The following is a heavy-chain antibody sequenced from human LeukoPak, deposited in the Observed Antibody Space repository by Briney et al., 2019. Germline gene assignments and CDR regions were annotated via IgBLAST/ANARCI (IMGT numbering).Heavy chain of an antibody. Sequence: SVKXSCKASGYTFTSYYMHWVRQAPGQGLEWMGIINPSGGSTSYAQKFQGRVTMTRDMSTSTVYMELSSLRSEDTAVYYCAIGYSYGYSFDYWGQGTLVTVSS. V-gene: IGHV1-46*01. D-gene: IGHD5-18*01. CDR1: GYTFTSYY. CDR3: AIGYSYGYSFDY. J-gene: IGHJ4*02. CDR2: INPSGGST.